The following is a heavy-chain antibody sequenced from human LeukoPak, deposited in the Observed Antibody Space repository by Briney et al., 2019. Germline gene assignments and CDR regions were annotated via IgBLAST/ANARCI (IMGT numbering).Heavy chain of an antibody. CDR2: MNPNSGNT. CDR3: ARARAHYYDSSGYLVEDYYFDY. J-gene: IGHJ4*02. V-gene: IGHV1-8*02. CDR1: GYTFTSYD. D-gene: IGHD3-22*01. Sequence: GASVKVSCKASGYTFTSYDINWVRQATGQGLEWMGWMNPNSGNTGYAQKLQGRVTMTTDTSTSTAYMELRSLRSDDTAVYYCARARAHYYDSSGYLVEDYYFDYWGQGTLVTVSS.